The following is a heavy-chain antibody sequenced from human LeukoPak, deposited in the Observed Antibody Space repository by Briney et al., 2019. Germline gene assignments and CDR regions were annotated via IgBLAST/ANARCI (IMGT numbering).Heavy chain of an antibody. V-gene: IGHV3-11*06. CDR2: TSSSSSYT. CDR3: ARAKGLLWFGIYYFDY. D-gene: IGHD3-10*01. J-gene: IGHJ4*02. CDR1: GFTFSDYY. Sequence: GGSLRLSCAASGFTFSDYYMSWIRQAPGKGLEWVSYTSSSSSYTNYADSVEGRFTISRDNAKNSLYLQMNSLRAEDTAVYYCARAKGLLWFGIYYFDYWGQGTLVTVSS.